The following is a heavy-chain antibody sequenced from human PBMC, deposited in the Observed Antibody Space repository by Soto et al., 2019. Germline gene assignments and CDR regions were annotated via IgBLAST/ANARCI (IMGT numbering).Heavy chain of an antibody. CDR1: GFTFSSYS. J-gene: IGHJ6*03. CDR2: ISSSSSTI. CDR3: ARDGVGVGYSKPYYYYMDV. V-gene: IGHV3-48*01. Sequence: GGSLRLSCAASGFTFSSYSMNWVRQAPGKGLEWVSYISSSSSTIYYADSVKGRFTISRDNAKNSLYLQMNSLRAEDTAVYYCARDGVGVGYSKPYYYYMDVWGKGTTVTVSS. D-gene: IGHD4-4*01.